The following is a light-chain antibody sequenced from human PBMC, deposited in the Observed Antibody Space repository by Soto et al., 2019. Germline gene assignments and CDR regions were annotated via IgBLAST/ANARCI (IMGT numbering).Light chain of an antibody. Sequence: QSALTQPASVSGSPGQSITISCTGTSRDVGAYNYVSWYQQYAGKGPKVIIYEVGNRPSGVSHRFSGSKSGNTASLTISGLQPEDEATYYCFSYTGSTTAVFGGGTQLTVL. CDR1: SRDVGAYNY. V-gene: IGLV2-14*03. CDR3: FSYTGSTTAV. J-gene: IGLJ2*01. CDR2: EVG.